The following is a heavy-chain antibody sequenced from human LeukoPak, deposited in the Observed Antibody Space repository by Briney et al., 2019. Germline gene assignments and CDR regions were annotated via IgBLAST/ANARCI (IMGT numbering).Heavy chain of an antibody. V-gene: IGHV3-21*06. Sequence: GGSLRLSCTASGLTFSTSGFNWVRQAPGKGLEWVASIGPTGSDRCHADSIKGRFTISRDNANNFLYLQVNSLRAEDTAVYYCATETNGRHYDYWGQGTLLTVSS. J-gene: IGHJ4*02. CDR3: ATETNGRHYDY. D-gene: IGHD1-14*01. CDR2: IGPTGSDR. CDR1: GLTFSTSG.